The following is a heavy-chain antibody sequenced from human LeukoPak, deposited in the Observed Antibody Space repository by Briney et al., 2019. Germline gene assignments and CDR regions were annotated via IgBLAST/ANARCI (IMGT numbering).Heavy chain of an antibody. CDR3: ARDSYRSSWYWVY. D-gene: IGHD6-13*01. CDR1: EFTFSSYD. J-gene: IGHJ4*02. CDR2: ISIGSTSI. V-gene: IGHV3-48*02. Sequence: GGSLRLSCAASEFTFSSYDMIWVRQAPGKGLEWLSYISIGSTSIYYADSVKGRFTVSRDNAKNSLYLQMSSLRDEDTAVYYCARDSYRSSWYWVYWGQGTLVTVSS.